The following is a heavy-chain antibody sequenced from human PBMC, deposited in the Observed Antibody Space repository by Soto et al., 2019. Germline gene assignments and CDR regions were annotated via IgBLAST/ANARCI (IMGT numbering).Heavy chain of an antibody. J-gene: IGHJ4*02. CDR3: AKANPYCSGGSCLRYYFDY. CDR1: GFTFSSYA. Sequence: GGSLRLSCAASGFTFSSYAMSWVHQAPGKGLEWVSAISGSGGSTYYADSVKGRFTISRDNSKNTLYLQMNSLRAEDTAVYYCAKANPYCSGGSCLRYYFDYWGQGTLVTVSS. V-gene: IGHV3-23*01. D-gene: IGHD2-15*01. CDR2: ISGSGGST.